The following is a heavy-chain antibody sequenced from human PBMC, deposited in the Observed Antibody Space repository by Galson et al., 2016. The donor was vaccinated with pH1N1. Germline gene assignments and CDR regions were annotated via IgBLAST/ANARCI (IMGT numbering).Heavy chain of an antibody. V-gene: IGHV1-46*01. Sequence: SVKVSCKASGYIFTSYYIHWVRQAPGQGLEWLGVIDPRGGTTYAQKFHGRVTMTSDTSTNTVSLELSSIKSDDTAVYFCARDLARQHDSWGQGTLVTVSS. J-gene: IGHJ4*02. CDR3: ARDLARQHDS. CDR1: GYIFTSYY. CDR2: IDPRGGT.